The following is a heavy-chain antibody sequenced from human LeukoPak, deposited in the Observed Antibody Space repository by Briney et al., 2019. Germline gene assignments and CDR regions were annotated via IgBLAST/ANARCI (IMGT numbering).Heavy chain of an antibody. CDR2: IYYSGST. V-gene: IGHV4-59*01. CDR1: GGSISSYY. CDR3: AAKEPIAVAGTDWFDP. D-gene: IGHD6-19*01. Sequence: PSETLSLTCTVSGGSISSYYWSWIRQPPGKGLDWIGYIYYSGSTNYNPSLKSRVTISVDTSKNQFSLKLSSVTAADTAVYYCAAKEPIAVAGTDWFDPWGQGTLVTVSS. J-gene: IGHJ5*02.